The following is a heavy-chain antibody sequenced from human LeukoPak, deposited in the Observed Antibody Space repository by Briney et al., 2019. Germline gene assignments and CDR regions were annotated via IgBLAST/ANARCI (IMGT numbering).Heavy chain of an antibody. CDR1: GFTFSSYA. D-gene: IGHD3-22*01. V-gene: IGHV3-23*01. J-gene: IGHJ4*02. CDR3: ARGYDSSGYYFFSEGIYFDY. Sequence: GGSLRLSCAASGFTFSSYAMSWVRQAPGKGLEWVSAISGSGGSTYYADSVKGWFTISRDNSKNTLYLQMNSLRAEDTAVYYCARGYDSSGYYFFSEGIYFDYWGQGTLVTVSS. CDR2: ISGSGGST.